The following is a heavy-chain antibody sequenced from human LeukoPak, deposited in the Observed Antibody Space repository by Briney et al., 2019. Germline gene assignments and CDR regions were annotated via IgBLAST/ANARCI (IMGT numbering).Heavy chain of an antibody. V-gene: IGHV4-30-2*01. Sequence: SETLSLTCAVSGGSISSSGYSWSWIRQPPGKGLEWIGYIHHTGSTHYNPSLKSRVTISVDRSKNQLSLKLSSVTAADTAMYFCARTPTYCGGDCYYFDPWGQGTLVTVSS. CDR3: ARTPTYCGGDCYYFDP. CDR2: IHHTGST. J-gene: IGHJ5*02. D-gene: IGHD2-21*02. CDR1: GGSISSSGYS.